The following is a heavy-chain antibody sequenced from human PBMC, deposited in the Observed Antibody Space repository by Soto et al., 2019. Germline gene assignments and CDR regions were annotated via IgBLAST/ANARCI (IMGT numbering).Heavy chain of an antibody. Sequence: ETLSLTCTVSGGSISSSSSYWGWIRQSPEKGLEWIASIYYSGSTYYNPSLRSRVTVSVDTSKNQFSLRLSSVTAADTAVYYCARDKITGLFDYWGQGTLVTVSS. J-gene: IGHJ4*02. CDR3: ARDKITGLFDY. CDR1: GGSISSSSSY. CDR2: IYYSGST. D-gene: IGHD2-8*02. V-gene: IGHV4-39*02.